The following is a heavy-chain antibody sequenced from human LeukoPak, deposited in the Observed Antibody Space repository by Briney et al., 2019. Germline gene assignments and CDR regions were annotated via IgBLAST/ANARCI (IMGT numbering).Heavy chain of an antibody. V-gene: IGHV3-21*01. CDR1: GFTFSSYS. CDR3: ASRGELAPFDY. Sequence: GGSLRLSCAASGFTFSSYSMNWVRQAPGKGLEWVSSISSSSSYIYYADSVKGRFTISRDNAKNSLYLQMNSLRAEDTAVYYCASRGELAPFDYWGQGTLVTVSS. CDR2: ISSSSSYI. D-gene: IGHD3-10*01. J-gene: IGHJ4*02.